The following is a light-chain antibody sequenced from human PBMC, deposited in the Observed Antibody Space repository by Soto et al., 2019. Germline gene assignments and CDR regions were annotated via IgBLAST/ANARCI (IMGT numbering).Light chain of an antibody. CDR1: QSVSSN. CDR3: QQYNNWPPYT. Sequence: EIVMTQSPATLSVSPGERATLSCRASQSVSSNLAWYQQKPGQAPRLLIYGASTRATGIPARFSGSGSGTEFTITISSMQSEEFVVYYCQQYNNWPPYTFGQGTKLEIK. J-gene: IGKJ2*01. V-gene: IGKV3-15*01. CDR2: GAS.